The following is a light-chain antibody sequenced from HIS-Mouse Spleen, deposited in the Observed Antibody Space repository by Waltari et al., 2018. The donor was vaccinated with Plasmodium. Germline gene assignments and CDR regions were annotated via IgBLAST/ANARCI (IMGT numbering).Light chain of an antibody. CDR2: EDR. J-gene: IGLJ3*02. V-gene: IGLV3-10*01. CDR1: ALPKHC. Sequence: SYDLTQPPSVSVSQRQTARLTCPGDALPKHCPYWYQQKSGQAPVLVIYEDRKRPSGIPYRLSGSSSGTMATLTISGAQVEDEADYYCYSTDSSGNHRVFGGGTKLTVL. CDR3: YSTDSSGNHRV.